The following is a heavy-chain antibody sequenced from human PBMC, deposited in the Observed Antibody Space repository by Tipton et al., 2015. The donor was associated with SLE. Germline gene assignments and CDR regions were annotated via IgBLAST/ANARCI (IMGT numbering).Heavy chain of an antibody. D-gene: IGHD1-14*01. V-gene: IGHV6-1*01. J-gene: IGHJ5*02. Sequence: LRLSCAISGDSVSSNSAAWNWIRQSPSRGLEWLGRTYYRSKWYNDYAVSVKSRITINPDTSKNPFSLQLNSVTPEDTAVYYCARDWYNSFAPWGQGTLVTVSS. CDR1: GDSVSSNSAA. CDR2: TYYRSKWYN. CDR3: ARDWYNSFAP.